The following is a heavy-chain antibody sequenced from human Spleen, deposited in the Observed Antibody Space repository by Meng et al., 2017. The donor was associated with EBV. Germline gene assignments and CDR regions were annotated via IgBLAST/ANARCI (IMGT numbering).Heavy chain of an antibody. J-gene: IGHJ4*02. CDR3: ASGGGVDALGDY. CDR1: GGSLRRSNW. D-gene: IGHD3-16*01. V-gene: IGHV4-4*02. Sequence: QVHLQASGPGVGKPSGTLSLTCAVSGGSLRRSNWWSWVRQPPGKGLEWIGEIYHSGSTNYNPSLKSRVTISVDKSKNQFSLKLRSVTAADTAVYYCASGGGVDALGDYWGQGTLVTVSS. CDR2: IYHSGST.